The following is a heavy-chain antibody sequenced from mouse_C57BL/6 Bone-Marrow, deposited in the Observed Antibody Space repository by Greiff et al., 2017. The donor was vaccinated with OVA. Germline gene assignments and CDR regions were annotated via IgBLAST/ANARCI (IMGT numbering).Heavy chain of an antibody. Sequence: EVKLQQSGPELVKPGASVKISCKASGYTFTDYYMNWVKQSHGKSLEWIGDINPNNGGTSYNQKFKGKATLTVDKSSSTAYMELRSLTSEDSAVYYCAIPYSNYFDYWGQGTTLTVSS. CDR2: INPNNGGT. CDR3: AIPYSNYFDY. D-gene: IGHD2-5*01. CDR1: GYTFTDYY. J-gene: IGHJ2*01. V-gene: IGHV1-26*01.